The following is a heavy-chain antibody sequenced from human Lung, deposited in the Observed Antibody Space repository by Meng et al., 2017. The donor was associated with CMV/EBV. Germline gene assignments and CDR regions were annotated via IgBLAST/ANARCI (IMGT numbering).Heavy chain of an antibody. CDR3: AKDPPRIDP. V-gene: IGHV3-23*01. CDR1: GFTVSSYA. Sequence: GESLKISCAASGFTVSSYAMSWVRQAPGKGLEWVSAISGSGGSTYYADSVKGRFTISRDNSKNTLYLQMNSLGAEDMAVYYFAKDPPRIDPWGQGTLVTVSS. CDR2: ISGSGGST. J-gene: IGHJ5*02. D-gene: IGHD3-10*01.